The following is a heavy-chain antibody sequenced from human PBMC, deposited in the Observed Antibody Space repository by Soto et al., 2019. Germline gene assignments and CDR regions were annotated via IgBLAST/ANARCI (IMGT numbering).Heavy chain of an antibody. J-gene: IGHJ3*02. V-gene: IGHV4-38-2*01. CDR1: GYSISSGYY. CDR3: ARHDRVGASRAFDI. D-gene: IGHD1-26*01. CDR2: IYHSGST. Sequence: SETLSLTCAVSGYSISSGYYWGWIRQPPGNGLEWIGSIYHSGSTYYNPSLKSRGTISVDTSKNQFSLKLSSVTAADTAVYYCARHDRVGASRAFDIWGQGTMVTVSS.